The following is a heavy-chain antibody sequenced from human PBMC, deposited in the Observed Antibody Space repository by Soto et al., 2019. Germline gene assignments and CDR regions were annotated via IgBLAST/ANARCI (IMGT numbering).Heavy chain of an antibody. CDR3: ARDGGAY. CDR2: MSYDGSNK. J-gene: IGHJ4*02. Sequence: QVQLVESGGGVVQPGRSLRLSCAASGFTFSSYAMHWVRRAPGKGLEWMAVMSYDGSNKYYADSVKGRFTISRDNSKNTLYLQMNSRRPEDTALYYCARDGGAYWGQGTLVIVSS. V-gene: IGHV3-30-3*01. D-gene: IGHD3-16*01. CDR1: GFTFSSYA.